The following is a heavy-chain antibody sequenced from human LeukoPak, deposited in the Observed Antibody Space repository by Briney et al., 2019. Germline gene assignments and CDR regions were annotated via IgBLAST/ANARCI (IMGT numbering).Heavy chain of an antibody. D-gene: IGHD6-19*01. V-gene: IGHV3-9*01. CDR1: GFTFDDYA. J-gene: IGHJ4*02. CDR2: ISWNSNNI. CDR3: TTSPVPGIDY. Sequence: GGSLRLSCAASGFTFDDYAMHWVRQAPGKGLEWVSGISWNSNNIDYAAPVKGRFTISRDDSENTVYLQMSSLRTEDTAMYYCTTSPVPGIDYWGQGIQVTVSS.